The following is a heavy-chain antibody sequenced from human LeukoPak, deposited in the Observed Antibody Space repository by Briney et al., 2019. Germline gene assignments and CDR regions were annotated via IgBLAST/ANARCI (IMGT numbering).Heavy chain of an antibody. Sequence: SQTLSLTCTVSGGSISSGGYYWSWIRQHPGKGLEWIGHIYYSGSTYYNPSLKGRVTISVDTSKNQFSLKLSSVTAADTAVYYCARDGYNRLDYWGQGTLVTVSS. V-gene: IGHV4-31*03. CDR2: IYYSGST. D-gene: IGHD1-1*01. CDR3: ARDGYNRLDY. J-gene: IGHJ4*02. CDR1: GGSISSGGYY.